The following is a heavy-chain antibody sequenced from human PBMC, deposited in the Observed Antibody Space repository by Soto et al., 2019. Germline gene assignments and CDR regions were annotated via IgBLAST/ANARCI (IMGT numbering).Heavy chain of an antibody. D-gene: IGHD4-4*01. CDR3: AXDSNKYSSSLRGRYFDY. CDR1: GFPFSIYV. CDR2: ISGGGSNT. J-gene: IGHJ4*02. Sequence: GSLRLSCAASGFPFSIYVMSWVRQAPGKGLEWVSGISGGGSNTFYADYVKGRFTISRDNSKNTLLLQMNSLGAEDTAVYYCAXDSNKYSSSLRGRYFDYWGQGIGVTVSS. V-gene: IGHV3-23*01.